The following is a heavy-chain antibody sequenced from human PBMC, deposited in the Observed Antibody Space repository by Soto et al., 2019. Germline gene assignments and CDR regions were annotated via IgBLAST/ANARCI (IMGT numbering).Heavy chain of an antibody. V-gene: IGHV3-33*01. J-gene: IGHJ4*02. D-gene: IGHD3-22*01. CDR2: IWYDGSNK. Sequence: GGSLRLSCAASGFTFSSYGMHWVRQAPGKGLEWVAVIWYDGSNKYYADSVKGRFTISRDNSKNTLYLQMNSLRAEDTAVYYCARGSDSSGYYYVFYWGQGTLVTVSS. CDR3: ARGSDSSGYYYVFY. CDR1: GFTFSSYG.